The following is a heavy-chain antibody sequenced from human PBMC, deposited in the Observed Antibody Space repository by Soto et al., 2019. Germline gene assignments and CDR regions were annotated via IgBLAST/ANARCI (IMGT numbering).Heavy chain of an antibody. V-gene: IGHV1-69*02. D-gene: IGHD3-10*01. J-gene: IGHJ6*03. CDR1: GGTFSSYT. Sequence: SVKVSCKASGGTFSSYTIIWVRQAPGQGLEWMGRIIPILGIANYAQKFQGRVTITADKSTSTAYMELSSLRSEDTAVCYCASGLWFGEFAYYYMDVWGKGTTVTVSS. CDR2: IIPILGIA. CDR3: ASGLWFGEFAYYYMDV.